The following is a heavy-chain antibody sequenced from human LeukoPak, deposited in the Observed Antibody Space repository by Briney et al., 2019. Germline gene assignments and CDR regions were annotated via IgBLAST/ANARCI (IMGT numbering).Heavy chain of an antibody. CDR2: IYYSGTT. D-gene: IGHD3-10*01. CDR3: ARDQKYYYGSGSYGMDV. CDR1: GGSISSYY. J-gene: IGHJ6*02. Sequence: SETLSLTCTVSGGSISSYYWSWLRQPPGKGLEWIGYIYYSGTTNYNPSLKSRVTISVDTSKNQFSLKLSSVTAADTAVYYCARDQKYYYGSGSYGMDVWGQGTTVTVSS. V-gene: IGHV4-59*01.